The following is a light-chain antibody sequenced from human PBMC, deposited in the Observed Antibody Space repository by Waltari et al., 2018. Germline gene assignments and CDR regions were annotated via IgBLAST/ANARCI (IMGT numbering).Light chain of an antibody. V-gene: IGKV4-1*01. CDR3: QQFYSTPLT. J-gene: IGKJ4*01. Sequence: LVLSQSPASLAAPLGALGPIHCKSTPSVLYSSNNKNYLAWYQQKPRQPPKLLIYWASTRESGVPDRFSGSGSGTDFTLTISSLQAEDVAVYYCQQFYSTPLTFGGGTKVEIK. CDR1: PSVLYSSNNKNY. CDR2: WAS.